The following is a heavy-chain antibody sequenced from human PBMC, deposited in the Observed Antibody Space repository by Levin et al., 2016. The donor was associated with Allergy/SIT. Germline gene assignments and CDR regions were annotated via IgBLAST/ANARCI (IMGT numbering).Heavy chain of an antibody. Sequence: WIRQPPGKGLEWIGYIFYSGSTNYNPSLKSRVTISVDTSKSQFSLNLTSVTAADAAVYYCARHGCTGSSCPLQHWGQGTLVTVSS. V-gene: IGHV4-59*08. J-gene: IGHJ1*01. CDR3: ARHGCTGSSCPLQH. CDR2: IFYSGST. D-gene: IGHD2-15*01.